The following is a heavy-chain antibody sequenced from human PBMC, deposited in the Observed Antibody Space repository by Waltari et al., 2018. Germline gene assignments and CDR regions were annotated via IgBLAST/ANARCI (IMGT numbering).Heavy chain of an antibody. Sequence: QVQLQQWGAGLLTPSETLSLTCAVYGGSFSGYYWCWIRQPPGKGLEWIGEINHRGSTNYNPARKSRVTISVDTSKNQVSLKLSFVTAADTAVYYCARRLSSSRSRGYYVDYYYYGMDVWGQGTTVTVSS. V-gene: IGHV4-34*01. CDR3: ARRLSSSRSRGYYVDYYYYGMDV. J-gene: IGHJ6*02. CDR2: INHRGST. D-gene: IGHD6-13*01. CDR1: GGSFSGYY.